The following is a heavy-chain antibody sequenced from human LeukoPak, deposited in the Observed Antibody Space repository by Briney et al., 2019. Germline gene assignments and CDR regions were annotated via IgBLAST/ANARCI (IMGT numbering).Heavy chain of an antibody. CDR3: ASGPNRTFLEYYFDY. J-gene: IGHJ4*02. Sequence: GGSLRLSCAASGFTFSSYSMNWVRQAPGKGLEWVSYISSSSSTIYYADSVKGRFTISRDNAKNSLYLQMNSLRAEDTAVYYCASGPNRTFLEYYFDYWGQGTLVTVSS. CDR2: ISSSSSTI. D-gene: IGHD3-3*01. V-gene: IGHV3-48*04. CDR1: GFTFSSYS.